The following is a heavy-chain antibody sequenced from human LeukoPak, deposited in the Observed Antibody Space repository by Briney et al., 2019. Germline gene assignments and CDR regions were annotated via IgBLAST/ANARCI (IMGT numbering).Heavy chain of an antibody. J-gene: IGHJ5*02. CDR2: MNPNSGNT. CDR1: GYTFTSYD. D-gene: IGHD5-24*01. Sequence: GASVKVSCKASGYTFTSYDINWVRQAPGQGLEWMGWMNPNSGNTGYAQKFQGRVTMTRNTSISTAYMELSSLRSEDTAVYYCARITRPLRATTWFDPWGQGTLVTVSS. CDR3: ARITRPLRATTWFDP. V-gene: IGHV1-8*01.